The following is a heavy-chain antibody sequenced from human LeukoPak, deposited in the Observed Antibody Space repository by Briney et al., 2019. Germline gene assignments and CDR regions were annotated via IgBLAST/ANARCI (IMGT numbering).Heavy chain of an antibody. V-gene: IGHV1-2*06. CDR2: INPDSGGT. D-gene: IGHD1-26*01. Sequence: GASVKVSCKASGYTFTGYYMHWVRQAPGQGLEWMGRINPDSGGTNYAPKFQGRVTMTRDTSISTAYMELSRLRSDDTAVYYCARASSSTGVDYWGQGTLVTVSS. J-gene: IGHJ4*02. CDR3: ARASSSTGVDY. CDR1: GYTFTGYY.